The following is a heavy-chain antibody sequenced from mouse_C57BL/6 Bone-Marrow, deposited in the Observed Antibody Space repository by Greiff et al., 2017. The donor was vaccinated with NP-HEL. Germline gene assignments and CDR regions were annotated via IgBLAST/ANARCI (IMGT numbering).Heavy chain of an antibody. CDR3: TPSYYYGSSLDY. D-gene: IGHD1-1*01. CDR2: IDPENGDT. Sequence: VQLQQSVAELVRPGASVKLSCTASGFNIKDGYMHWVKQRPEQGLEWIGWIDPENGDTEYASKFQGKATITADTSSNTAYLQLSSLTSEDTAVYYCTPSYYYGSSLDYWGQGTTLTVSS. V-gene: IGHV14-4*01. CDR1: GFNIKDGY. J-gene: IGHJ2*01.